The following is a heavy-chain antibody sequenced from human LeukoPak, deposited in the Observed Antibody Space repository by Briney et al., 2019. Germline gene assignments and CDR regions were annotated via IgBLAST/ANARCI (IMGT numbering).Heavy chain of an antibody. Sequence: GGSLRLSCAGSGFTFTSYWMHWVRQAPGKGLVWVSLINSAGSNTIYADSVKGRFTISRDNAKNTLYLQMNSLRAEDTAVYYCARGSGSYGQRALDIWGQGTMVTVSS. CDR2: INSAGSNT. J-gene: IGHJ3*02. CDR3: ARGSGSYGQRALDI. V-gene: IGHV3-74*01. D-gene: IGHD3-10*01. CDR1: GFTFTSYW.